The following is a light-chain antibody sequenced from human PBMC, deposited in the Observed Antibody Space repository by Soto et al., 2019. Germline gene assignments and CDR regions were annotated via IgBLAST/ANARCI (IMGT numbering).Light chain of an antibody. CDR3: HHYDSSPPST. CDR1: RSFSSSY. J-gene: IGKJ2*01. Sequence: PGERATLSCRASRSFSSSYLAWYQQRPGQAPRLLIYAASTRATGIPDRFSGSGSATDFTLTISRLEPEDSAVYYCHHYDSSPPSTFGQGTKLEIK. V-gene: IGKV3-20*01. CDR2: AAS.